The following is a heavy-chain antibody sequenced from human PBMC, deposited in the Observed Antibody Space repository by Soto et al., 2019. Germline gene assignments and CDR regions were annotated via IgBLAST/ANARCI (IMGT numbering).Heavy chain of an antibody. V-gene: IGHV1-69*08. Sequence: QVQLVQSGAEVKKPGSSVKVSCKASGGTFSSYTISWVRQAPGQGLEWMGRIIPILGIANYAQKFQGRVTITADKSTSTAYMELSSLRSEDTAVYYCAREQDSSGWYYYYYYMDVWGKGTTVTVSS. CDR1: GGTFSSYT. J-gene: IGHJ6*03. CDR2: IIPILGIA. CDR3: AREQDSSGWYYYYYYMDV. D-gene: IGHD6-19*01.